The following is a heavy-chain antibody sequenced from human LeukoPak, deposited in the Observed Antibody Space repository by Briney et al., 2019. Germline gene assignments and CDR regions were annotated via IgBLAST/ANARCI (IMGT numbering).Heavy chain of an antibody. V-gene: IGHV1-2*02. J-gene: IGHJ4*02. D-gene: IGHD3-9*01. CDR2: INPNSGGT. Sequence: EASVKVSCKASGYTFTGYYMHWVRQAPGQGPEWMGWINPNSGGTNYAQKFQGRVTMTRDTSISTAYMELSRLRSDDTAVYYCARDPLTGYYDYWGQGTLVTVSS. CDR3: ARDPLTGYYDY. CDR1: GYTFTGYY.